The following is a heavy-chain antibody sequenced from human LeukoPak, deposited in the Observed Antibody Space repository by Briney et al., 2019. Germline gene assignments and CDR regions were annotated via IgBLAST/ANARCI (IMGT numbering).Heavy chain of an antibody. V-gene: IGHV4-61*01. CDR1: GGSVSSDIYY. CDR3: ARGYCGSTSCYGVFDY. J-gene: IGHJ4*02. D-gene: IGHD2-2*01. Sequence: SETLSLTCTVSGGSVSSDIYYWSWIRQPPGKGLEWIGYIYNSGSTNYNPSLKSRVTISVDTSKDQFSLRLSSVTAADTAVCYCARGYCGSTSCYGVFDYWGQGTLVTVSS. CDR2: IYNSGST.